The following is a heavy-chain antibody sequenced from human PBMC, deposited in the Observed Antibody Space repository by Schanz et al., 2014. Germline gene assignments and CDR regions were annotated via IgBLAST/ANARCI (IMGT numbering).Heavy chain of an antibody. CDR3: FSMHYGNSVY. D-gene: IGHD1-7*01. V-gene: IGHV3-72*01. CDR2: VRNRRNSDII. J-gene: IGHJ4*02. CDR1: GFTVSDHY. Sequence: EEKLEASFFFFFQPGGSLRLSCAVSGFTVSDHYMDWVRQAPGKGLEWLGRVRNRRNSDIIEYAASVEGRFTISRDESKNSVYLQMNSLQTDDTAVYYCFSMHYGNSVYWGQGTLVTVSS.